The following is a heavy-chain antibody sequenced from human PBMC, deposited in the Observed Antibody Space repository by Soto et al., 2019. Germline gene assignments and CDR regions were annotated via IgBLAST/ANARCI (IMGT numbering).Heavy chain of an antibody. Sequence: EVQLLESGGDLVQDGGSLRLSCAASGFTFSSYAMSWVRQAPGKGLEWVSAFSGGGVTIYYLDSVKGRFTISRDNSKDTLYLEMNSLTAEDTAVYYCARMLTMVRGVTGLRDFDFWGQGALVTVSS. V-gene: IGHV3-23*01. CDR3: ARMLTMVRGVTGLRDFDF. CDR1: GFTFSSYA. CDR2: FSGGGVTI. J-gene: IGHJ4*02. D-gene: IGHD3-10*01.